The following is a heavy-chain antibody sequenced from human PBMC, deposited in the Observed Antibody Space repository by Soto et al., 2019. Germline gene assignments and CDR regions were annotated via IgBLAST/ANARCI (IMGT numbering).Heavy chain of an antibody. CDR2: IYYSGST. CDR1: GGSISSGGYY. J-gene: IGHJ4*02. V-gene: IGHV4-31*03. Sequence: SETLSLTCTVSGGSISSGGYYWSWIRQHPGKGLEWIGYIYYSGSTYYNPSLKSRVTISVDTSKNQFSLKLSSVTAADTAVYYCARDTRGTYFDYWGPGTLVTVSS. CDR3: ARDTRGTYFDY. D-gene: IGHD1-1*01.